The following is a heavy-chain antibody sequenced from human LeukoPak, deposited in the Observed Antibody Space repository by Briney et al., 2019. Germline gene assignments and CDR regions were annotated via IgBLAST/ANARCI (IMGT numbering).Heavy chain of an antibody. J-gene: IGHJ3*02. V-gene: IGHV4-38-2*02. CDR1: GYSISSGYY. D-gene: IGHD3-22*01. CDR2: IYHSGST. CDR3: ARDYYDSSGYFRLAKNDAFDI. Sequence: SETLSLTCTVSGYSISSGYYWGWIRQPPGKGLEWIGSIYHSGSTYYNPSLKSRVTISVDTSKNQFSLKLSSVTAADTAVYYCARDYYDSSGYFRLAKNDAFDIWGQGTMVTVSS.